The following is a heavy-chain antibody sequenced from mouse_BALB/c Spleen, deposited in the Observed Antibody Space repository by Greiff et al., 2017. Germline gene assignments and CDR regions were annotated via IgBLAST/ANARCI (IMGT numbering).Heavy chain of an antibody. Sequence: DVKLVESGGDLVKPGGSLKLSCAASGFTFSSYGMSWVRQTPDKRLEWVATISSGGSYTYYPDSVKGRFTISRDNAKNTLYLQMSSLKSEDTAMYYCARRYDWYFDVWGAGTTVTVSS. CDR1: GFTFSSYG. CDR2: ISSGGSYT. V-gene: IGHV5-6*02. CDR3: ARRYDWYFDV. J-gene: IGHJ1*01. D-gene: IGHD2-14*01.